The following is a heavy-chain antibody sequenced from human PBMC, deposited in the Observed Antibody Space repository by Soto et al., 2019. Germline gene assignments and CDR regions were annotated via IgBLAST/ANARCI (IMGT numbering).Heavy chain of an antibody. CDR3: ARPYSSGWNPFDY. CDR2: VYYSGTT. D-gene: IGHD6-19*01. V-gene: IGHV4-39*01. CDR1: GASISSSSYY. Sequence: SEILSLTCTVSGASISSSSYYWGWIRQPPGKGLEWIGSVYYSGTTYYNPSLKSRVTISVDTSKSQFSLKLNSVTAADTAVYYCARPYSSGWNPFDYWGRGTLVTVSS. J-gene: IGHJ4*02.